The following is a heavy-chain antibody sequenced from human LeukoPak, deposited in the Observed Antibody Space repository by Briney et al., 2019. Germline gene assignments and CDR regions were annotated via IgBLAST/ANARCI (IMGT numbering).Heavy chain of an antibody. D-gene: IGHD1-26*01. V-gene: IGHV3-23*01. CDR3: AKGRVGATQNFDY. CDR2: ISGSGGST. J-gene: IGHJ4*02. CDR1: GFTFSSYA. Sequence: GGSLRLSSAASGFTFSSYAMSWVRQAPGKGLEWVSAISGSGGSTYYADSVKGRFTISRDNSKNTLYLQMNSLRAEDTAVYYCAKGRVGATQNFDYWGQGTLVTVSS.